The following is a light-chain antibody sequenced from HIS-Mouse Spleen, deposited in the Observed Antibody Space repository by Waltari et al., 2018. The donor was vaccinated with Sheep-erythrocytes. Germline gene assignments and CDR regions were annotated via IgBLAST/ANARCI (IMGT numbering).Light chain of an antibody. CDR1: QGISSY. Sequence: DIQLTQSPSFLSASVGDRVTITCRASQGISSYLAWYQQKPGKAPKLLIYAASTLQSGVPSRISRSGSATDSTFTISRLQPEDIATYYCQQYDNLLTFGEGTKVEIK. CDR3: QQYDNLLT. J-gene: IGKJ4*01. CDR2: AAS. V-gene: IGKV1-9*01.